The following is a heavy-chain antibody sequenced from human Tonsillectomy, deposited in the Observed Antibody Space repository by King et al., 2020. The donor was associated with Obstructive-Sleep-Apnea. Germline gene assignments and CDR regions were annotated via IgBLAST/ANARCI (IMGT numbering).Heavy chain of an antibody. CDR2: IQTKSDGMAT. CDR1: GFTFSNAW. V-gene: IGHV3-15*01. J-gene: IGHJ5*02. D-gene: IGHD5-12*01. Sequence: VQLVESGGGLVKPGESLRLSCAASGFTFSNAWMSWVRQAPGKGLEWVGRIQTKSDGMATDYAAPVKGRFIVSRDDSKSMVYLEMNSLKNENTGMYYCTLLRDRGYGISWGQGSLVTVSS. CDR3: TLLRDRGYGIS.